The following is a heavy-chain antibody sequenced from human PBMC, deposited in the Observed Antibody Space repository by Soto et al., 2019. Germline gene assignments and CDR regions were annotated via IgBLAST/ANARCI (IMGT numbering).Heavy chain of an antibody. CDR3: AKDTNADEIKF. D-gene: IGHD2-2*01. Sequence: QLQLLGSGGGVVQPGRSLRLSCAASGFIFRGYAMHCVRQAPDKVLEWVAVISYDGNTQYYADSVKGRFTVSRDNSNNRLDVQMNNVRAADTAMYYCAKDTNADEIKFWGQGSLVTVSS. J-gene: IGHJ4*02. CDR1: GFIFRGYA. V-gene: IGHV3-30-3*01. CDR2: ISYDGNTQ.